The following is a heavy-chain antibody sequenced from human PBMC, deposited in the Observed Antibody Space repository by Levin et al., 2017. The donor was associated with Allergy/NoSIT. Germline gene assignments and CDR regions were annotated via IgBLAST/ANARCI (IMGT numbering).Heavy chain of an antibody. J-gene: IGHJ4*02. V-gene: IGHV1-2*02. Sequence: HGGQRPHGKGLEWMGWINPNSGGTNYAQKFQGRVTMTRDTSISTAYMELSRLRSDDTAVYYCARDGAYYYGSGSYLHYFDYWGQGTLVTVSS. D-gene: IGHD3-10*01. CDR2: INPNSGGT. CDR3: ARDGAYYYGSGSYLHYFDY.